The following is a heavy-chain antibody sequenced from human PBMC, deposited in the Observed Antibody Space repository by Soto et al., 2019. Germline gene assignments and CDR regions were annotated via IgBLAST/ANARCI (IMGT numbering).Heavy chain of an antibody. Sequence: ESLKISFKGAGYSLAGYWITWVRQIPGKGLEWMGRIDPSDSQTYYSPSFRGHVTISAAKSKNTLYLQMNNLRAEDTAVYYCAKHSIGGRLQSPFDLWGQGTQVTVSS. V-gene: IGHV5-10-1*01. D-gene: IGHD1-1*01. CDR1: GYSLAGYW. CDR2: IDPSDSQT. CDR3: AKHSIGGRLQSPFDL. J-gene: IGHJ4*02.